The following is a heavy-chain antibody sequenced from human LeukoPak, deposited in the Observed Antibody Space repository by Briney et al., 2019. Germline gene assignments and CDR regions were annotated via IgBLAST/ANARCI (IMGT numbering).Heavy chain of an antibody. D-gene: IGHD6-13*01. Sequence: SETLSLTCTVSGGSISSYYWNWIRYPPAQGLEWIGYIYYSGSTTYNPSLTSRVTISVDTSRTKFSLKLSSVTAADTAVYYWARDEPQDSSPWFDPWGQGTLVTVSS. CDR2: IYYSGST. J-gene: IGHJ5*02. V-gene: IGHV4-59*01. CDR1: GGSISSYY. CDR3: ARDEPQDSSPWFDP.